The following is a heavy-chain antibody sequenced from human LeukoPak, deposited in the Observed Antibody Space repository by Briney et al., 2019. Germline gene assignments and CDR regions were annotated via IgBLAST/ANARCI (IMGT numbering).Heavy chain of an antibody. V-gene: IGHV4-59*01. CDR2: IYYGDTT. J-gene: IGHJ6*03. CDR1: GGSISTYY. CDR3: ARGVPLYYDSSGRPDYYYYYMDV. D-gene: IGHD3-22*01. Sequence: SETLSLTCTVSGGSISTYYWNWIRQPPGKGLDWIGYIYYGDTTDYNPSLQSRVTISVDTSKNQFSLKLTSVTTADTAVYYCARGVPLYYDSSGRPDYYYYYMDVWGKGTTVTVSS.